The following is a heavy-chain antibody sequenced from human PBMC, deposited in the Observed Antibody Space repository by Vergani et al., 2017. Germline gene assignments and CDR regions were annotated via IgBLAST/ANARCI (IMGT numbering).Heavy chain of an antibody. CDR1: GGSISSYY. V-gene: IGHV4-59*08. D-gene: IGHD3-3*01. Sequence: QVQLQESGPGLVKPSETLSLTCTVSGGSISSYYWSWIRQPPGKGLEWIGYIYYSGSTNYNPSLKSRVTISVDTSKNQFSLKLSSVTAADTAVYYCARRTGPRYYECWSGYSVGGFDPWGQGTLVTVSS. J-gene: IGHJ5*02. CDR2: IYYSGST. CDR3: ARRTGPRYYECWSGYSVGGFDP.